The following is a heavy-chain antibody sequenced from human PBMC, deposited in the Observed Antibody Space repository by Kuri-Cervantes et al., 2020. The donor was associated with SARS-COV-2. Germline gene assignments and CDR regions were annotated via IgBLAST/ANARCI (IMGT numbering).Heavy chain of an antibody. CDR1: GFSLNTNRMC. CDR3: ARQVKVGNTGYHMDV. Sequence: SGPTLVKPTQTLTLTCTFSGFSLNTNRMCVSWIRQPPGKALEWLARIDWDDDTYYSPSLKTRLTISKDTSKSQVVLTMTNMDPVDTATYYCARQVKVGNTGYHMDVWGKGNTVNGAS. CDR2: IDWDDDT. V-gene: IGHV2-70*11. J-gene: IGHJ6*03. D-gene: IGHD3-22*01.